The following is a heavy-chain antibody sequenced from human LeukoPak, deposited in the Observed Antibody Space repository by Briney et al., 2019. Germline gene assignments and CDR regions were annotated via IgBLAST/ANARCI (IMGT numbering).Heavy chain of an antibody. CDR1: GYTFTTFW. V-gene: IGHV5-51*01. J-gene: IGHJ4*02. Sequence: GESLKISCEASGYTFTTFWIGWVRQIPGKGLEWVGIIFPPDSNTKYSPSFQDLVTVSADKSINTAYLQWSSLKASDTAIYYCVRLALYPGKFSFDYWGQGTLVTVSS. D-gene: IGHD2/OR15-2a*01. CDR3: VRLALYPGKFSFDY. CDR2: IFPPDSNT.